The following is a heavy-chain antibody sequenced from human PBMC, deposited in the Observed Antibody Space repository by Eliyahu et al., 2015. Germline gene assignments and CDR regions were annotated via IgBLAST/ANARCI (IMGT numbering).Heavy chain of an antibody. J-gene: IGHJ5*02. CDR3: ARLIDIVGGWFDP. V-gene: IGHV1-69*01. D-gene: IGHD2-15*01. CDR1: GGXFSSYA. Sequence: QVQLVQSGAEVKKPGSSVKVSCKASGGXFSSYAINWVRQAPGXGLEWMGGIIPMFGTANYAQKFQGRVTITADESTSTTYMELSSLRSEDTAVYYCARLIDIVGGWFDPWGQGTLVTVSS. CDR2: IIPMFGTA.